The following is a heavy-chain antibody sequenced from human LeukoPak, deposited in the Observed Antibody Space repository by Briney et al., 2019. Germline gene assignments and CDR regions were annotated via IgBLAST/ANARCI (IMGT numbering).Heavy chain of an antibody. V-gene: IGHV1-58*01. CDR1: GFTFTSSA. CDR3: VRTPPNWGADF. D-gene: IGHD7-27*01. Sequence: ASVKVSCKASGFTFTSSAVQWVRQARGQRLEWIGWIVVGSGNTNYAQKFQERVTMTRDTSTGTAYLELSSLRSEDSAVYYCVRTPPNWGADFWGQGTLVTVSS. CDR2: IVVGSGNT. J-gene: IGHJ4*02.